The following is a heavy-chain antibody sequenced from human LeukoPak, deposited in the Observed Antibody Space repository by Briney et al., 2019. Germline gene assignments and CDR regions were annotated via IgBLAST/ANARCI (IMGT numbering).Heavy chain of an antibody. CDR3: AREEVYGSGNNWFDP. V-gene: IGHV4-31*03. J-gene: IGHJ5*02. D-gene: IGHD3-10*01. CDR1: GGSISSGGYY. CDR2: IYYSGST. Sequence: SETLSLTCTVSGGSISSGGYYWSWIRQHPGKGLEWIGYIYYSGSTYYNPSLKSRVTISVDTSKNQFSLKLSSVTAADTAVYYCAREEVYGSGNNWFDPWGQGTLVTVSS.